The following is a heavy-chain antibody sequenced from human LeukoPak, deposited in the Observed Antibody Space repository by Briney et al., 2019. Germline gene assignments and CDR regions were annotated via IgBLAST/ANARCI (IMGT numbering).Heavy chain of an antibody. Sequence: SETLSLTCAVYGGSFSGSSWSWIRQTPGKGLEWIGEIDFGGSIKYNPSLKSRVTISVVTSKNQFSLKMTSMSAADTAVYCCARGLWFDSWGQGTLVTVSS. V-gene: IGHV4-34*01. J-gene: IGHJ5*01. CDR3: ARGLWFDS. CDR2: IDFGGSI. CDR1: GGSFSGSS.